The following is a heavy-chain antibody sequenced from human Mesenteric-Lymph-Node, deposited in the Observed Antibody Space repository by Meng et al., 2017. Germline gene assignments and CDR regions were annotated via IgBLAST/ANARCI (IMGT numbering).Heavy chain of an antibody. V-gene: IGHV1-69*10. Sequence: SVKVSCKAYGGSFSNYPISWVRQGPGQGLQWMGGIIPMLGQTIYAQRFQGRLTITADDSTSTAYMELSSLTSADTAVYYCGRPHAPWNNHFAMDVWGQGTAVTVSS. CDR3: GRPHAPWNNHFAMDV. CDR1: GGSFSNYP. CDR2: IIPMLGQT. J-gene: IGHJ6*02. D-gene: IGHD1-1*01.